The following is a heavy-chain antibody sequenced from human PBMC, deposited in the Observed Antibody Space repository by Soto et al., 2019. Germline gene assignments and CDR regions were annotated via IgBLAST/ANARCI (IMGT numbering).Heavy chain of an antibody. CDR1: GGSFSSSS. CDR2: IIPMFGPA. J-gene: IGHJ6*02. D-gene: IGHD4-17*01. CDR3: ARPAVTTVGYYYGRDV. V-gene: IGHV1-69*01. Sequence: QVQLVQSGAEVRKPGSSVKVSCRCSGGSFSSSSISWVRQAPGQGLGWMGGIIPMFGPANYAQRIETRVTITADESTNQAYMELTRLRSADTGVYFFARPAVTTVGYYYGRDVWGQGTTVIVSS.